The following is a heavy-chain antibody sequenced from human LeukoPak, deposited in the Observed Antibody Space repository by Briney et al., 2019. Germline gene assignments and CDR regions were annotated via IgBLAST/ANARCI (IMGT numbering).Heavy chain of an antibody. CDR1: GGSISSSSYY. D-gene: IGHD2-15*01. V-gene: IGHV4-39*02. J-gene: IGHJ4*02. CDR2: IYYSGST. CDR3: AKDQGNYSRIGWQLNY. Sequence: SETLSLTCTVSGGSISSSSYYWGWIRQPPGKGLEWIGSIYYSGSTYYNPSLKSRVTISVDTSKNQFSLKLSSVTAADTAVYYCAKDQGNYSRIGWQLNYWGQGTLVTVSS.